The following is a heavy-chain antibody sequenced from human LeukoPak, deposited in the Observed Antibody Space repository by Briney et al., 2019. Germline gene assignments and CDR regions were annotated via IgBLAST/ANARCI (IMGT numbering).Heavy chain of an antibody. CDR1: GFTFSSYA. V-gene: IGHV3-30-3*01. J-gene: IGHJ6*02. D-gene: IGHD4-17*01. CDR3: AREVDYGDYAYYYGMDV. CDR2: ISSDGSSK. Sequence: GGSLRLSCAASGFTFSSYAMHWVRQAPGKGLEWVAVISSDGSSKYYADSVRGRITISRDNSNNTLYLQMNSPRAEDTAVYYCAREVDYGDYAYYYGMDVWGQGTTVTAPS.